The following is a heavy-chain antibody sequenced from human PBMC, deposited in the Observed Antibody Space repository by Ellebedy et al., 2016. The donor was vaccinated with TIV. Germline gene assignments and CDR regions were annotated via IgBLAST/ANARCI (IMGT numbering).Heavy chain of an antibody. CDR3: ARARGQYLYGSGSYFTH. Sequence: MPSETLSLTCVVKGGSFNGYFWSWIRQFPGKGLEWLGEINPSGTANYNPSLKSRVTMSVDTPAKQFSLRLTSVTAADTAVYYCARARGQYLYGSGSYFTHWGQGEVVTVSS. D-gene: IGHD3-10*01. V-gene: IGHV4-34*01. J-gene: IGHJ4*02. CDR1: GGSFNGYF. CDR2: INPSGTA.